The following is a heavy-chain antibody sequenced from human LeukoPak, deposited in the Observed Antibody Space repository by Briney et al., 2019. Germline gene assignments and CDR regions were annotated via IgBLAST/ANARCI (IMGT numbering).Heavy chain of an antibody. CDR1: GDTFSSYA. CDR2: IIPVFAKT. CDR3: AKDRWRDGSSSFDN. J-gene: IGHJ4*02. V-gene: IGHV1-69*04. Sequence: SVKVFCKASGDTFSSYAIRWVRQAPGQGLEWMGRIIPVFAKTEYTQKFRGRVTITADKSTSTAYMELRSLRSDDTAMYYCAKDRWRDGSSSFDNWGQGTLVTVSS. D-gene: IGHD6-6*01.